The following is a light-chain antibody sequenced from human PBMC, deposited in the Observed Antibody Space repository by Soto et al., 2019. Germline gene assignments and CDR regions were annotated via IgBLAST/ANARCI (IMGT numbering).Light chain of an antibody. Sequence: ENVLTQSPGTLSLSRGERATLSCRASQRVSSSYLAGYQQKPGQSPRLLIYDASRRATGIPDRFSGSGYGTDFTLTISRLGPVDFAVYFCQQYGSSPRTLGQGTKVEIK. J-gene: IGKJ1*01. CDR3: QQYGSSPRT. V-gene: IGKV3-20*01. CDR2: DAS. CDR1: QRVSSSY.